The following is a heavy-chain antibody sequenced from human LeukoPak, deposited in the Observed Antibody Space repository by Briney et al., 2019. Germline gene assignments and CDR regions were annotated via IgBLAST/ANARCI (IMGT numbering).Heavy chain of an antibody. V-gene: IGHV3-30*03. J-gene: IGHJ3*02. CDR1: GFTFSSYG. CDR2: ISYDGSNK. Sequence: GGSLRLSCAASGFTFSSYGMHWVRQAPGKGLEWVAVISYDGSNKYYADSVKGRFTISRDNSKNTLYLQMNSLRAEDTAVYYCARGNPWWELLPMSAAFDIWGQGTMVTVSS. D-gene: IGHD1-26*01. CDR3: ARGNPWWELLPMSAAFDI.